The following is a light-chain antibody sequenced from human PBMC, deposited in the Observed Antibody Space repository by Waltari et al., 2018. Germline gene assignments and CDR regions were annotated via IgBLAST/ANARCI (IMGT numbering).Light chain of an antibody. CDR2: DVV. CDR1: SSDIGGHIY. CDR3: SSYASSK. Sequence: QSALTQPASVSGSPGQTITISCTGTSSDIGGHIYVSWYQQHPGKAPKLMIYDVVKRPSGVSNRFSGSKSGNTASLTISGLQAEDDAIYYCSSYASSKFGGGTKLTVL. V-gene: IGLV2-14*01. J-gene: IGLJ2*01.